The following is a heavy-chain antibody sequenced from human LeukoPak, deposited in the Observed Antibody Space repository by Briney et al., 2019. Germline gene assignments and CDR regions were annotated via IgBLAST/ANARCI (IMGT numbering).Heavy chain of an antibody. CDR1: GFTVSYYA. D-gene: IGHD3-16*02. Sequence: PGGSLRLSCAPSGFTVSYYAMSRARQAPGKGLEWVSAISGSGGSTYYADSVKGRFTISRDNSKNTLYLQMNSLRAEDTAVYCSAKQYYDYVWGSYRIDYWGQGTLVTVSS. CDR3: AKQYYDYVWGSYRIDY. V-gene: IGHV3-23*01. J-gene: IGHJ4*02. CDR2: ISGSGGST.